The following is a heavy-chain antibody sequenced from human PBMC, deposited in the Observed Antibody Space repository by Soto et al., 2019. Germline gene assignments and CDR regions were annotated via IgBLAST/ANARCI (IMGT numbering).Heavy chain of an antibody. J-gene: IGHJ5*02. CDR3: AKAGGHGGSYFSWFDP. CDR2: ISYDGSNK. CDR1: GFTFSSYG. Sequence: GGSLRLSCAASGFTFSSYGMHWVRQAPGKGLEWVAVISYDGSNKYYADSVKGRFTISRDNSKNTLYLQMNSLRAEDTAVYYCAKAGGHGGSYFSWFDPWGQGTLVTVSS. V-gene: IGHV3-30*18. D-gene: IGHD1-26*01.